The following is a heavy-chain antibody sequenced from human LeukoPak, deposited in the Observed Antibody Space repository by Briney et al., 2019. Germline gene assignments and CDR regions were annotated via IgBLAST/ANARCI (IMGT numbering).Heavy chain of an antibody. D-gene: IGHD6-6*01. Sequence: SETLSLTCTVSGGSISSYYWSWIRQPAGKGLEWIGRIYTSGSTNYNPSLKSRVTMSVDTSKNQFSLKLSSVIAADTAVYYCARDSSSSSGYYYYYMDVWGKGTTVTVSS. J-gene: IGHJ6*03. CDR3: ARDSSSSSGYYYYYMDV. V-gene: IGHV4-4*07. CDR2: IYTSGST. CDR1: GGSISSYY.